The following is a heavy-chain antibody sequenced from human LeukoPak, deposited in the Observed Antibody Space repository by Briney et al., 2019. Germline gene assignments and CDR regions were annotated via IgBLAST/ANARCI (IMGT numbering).Heavy chain of an antibody. J-gene: IGHJ4*02. CDR2: INTDGTVT. V-gene: IGHV3-74*01. D-gene: IGHD6-19*01. CDR3: ATKQWLAPPPDS. CDR1: GFTFSKYW. Sequence: PGGSLRLSCAASGFTFSKYWMRWVRHAPGKGLESVSRINTDGTVTTYADSVKGRFTVSRDNADNTMFLQMNSVRDEDTAVYYCATKQWLAPPPDSWGQGTPVTVSS.